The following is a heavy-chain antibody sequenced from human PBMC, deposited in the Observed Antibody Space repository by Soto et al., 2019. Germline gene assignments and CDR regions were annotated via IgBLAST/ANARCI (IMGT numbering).Heavy chain of an antibody. CDR3: ARRIGGCSGGSCYKRSYWYFDL. Sequence: QVQLQQWGAGLLKPSETLSLTCAVYGGSFSGYYWSWIRQPPGKGLEWIGEMNHSGSTNYNPSLKSRVTISVDTSKNQFSLKLSSVTAADTAVYYCARRIGGCSGGSCYKRSYWYFDLWGRGTLVTVSS. D-gene: IGHD2-15*01. CDR2: MNHSGST. J-gene: IGHJ2*01. V-gene: IGHV4-34*01. CDR1: GGSFSGYY.